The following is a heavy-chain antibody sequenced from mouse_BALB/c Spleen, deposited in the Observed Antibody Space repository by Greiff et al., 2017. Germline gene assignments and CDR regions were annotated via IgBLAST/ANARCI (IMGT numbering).Heavy chain of an antibody. Sequence: EVMLVESGGGLVQPGGSRKLSCAASGFTFSDYGMAWVRQAPGKGPEWVAFISNLAYSIYYADTVTGRFTISRENAKNTLYLEMSSLRSEDTAMYYCARSLLTGTFYAMDYWGQGTSVTVSS. CDR1: GFTFSDYG. D-gene: IGHD4-1*01. CDR2: ISNLAYSI. J-gene: IGHJ4*01. V-gene: IGHV5-15*02. CDR3: ARSLLTGTFYAMDY.